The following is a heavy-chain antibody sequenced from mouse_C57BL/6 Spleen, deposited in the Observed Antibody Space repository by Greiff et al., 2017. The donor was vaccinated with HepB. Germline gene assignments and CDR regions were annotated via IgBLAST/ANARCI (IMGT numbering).Heavy chain of an antibody. D-gene: IGHD1-1*01. CDR2: IYPRSGNT. CDR3: ARRGTTVEGWYFDV. CDR1: GYTFTSYG. Sequence: QVQLKQSGAELARPGASVKLSCKASGYTFTSYGISWVKQRTGQGLEWIGEIYPRSGNTYYNEKFKGKATLTADKSSSTAYMELRSLTSEDSAVYFCARRGTTVEGWYFDVWGTGTTVTVSS. J-gene: IGHJ1*03. V-gene: IGHV1-81*01.